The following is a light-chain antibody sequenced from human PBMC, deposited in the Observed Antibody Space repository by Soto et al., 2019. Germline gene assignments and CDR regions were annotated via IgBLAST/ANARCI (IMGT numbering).Light chain of an antibody. J-gene: IGLJ2*01. V-gene: IGLV1-47*01. CDR3: AAWDDSRSGHVV. Sequence: QSVLTQPPSASGTPGQRVTISCSGSSSNIGSNYVYWYQQLPGTAPKLLIYRNNQGPSGVPDRFSGSKSGTSASLAISGLRSEDEADYYCAAWDDSRSGHVVFGGGTKLTVL. CDR2: RNN. CDR1: SSNIGSNY.